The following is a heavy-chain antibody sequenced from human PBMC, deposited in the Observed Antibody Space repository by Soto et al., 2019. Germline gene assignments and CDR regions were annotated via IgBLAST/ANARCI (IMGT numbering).Heavy chain of an antibody. CDR1: GFTFSSYS. V-gene: IGHV3-21*01. CDR3: ARAFAGTSPEWLLFYMDV. D-gene: IGHD3-3*01. J-gene: IGHJ6*03. Sequence: GGSLRLSCAASGFTFSSYSMNWVRQAPGKGLEWVSSISSSSSYIYYADSVKGRFTISRDNAKNSLYLQMNSLRAEDTAVYYCARAFAGTSPEWLLFYMDVWGKGTTVTVSS. CDR2: ISSSSSYI.